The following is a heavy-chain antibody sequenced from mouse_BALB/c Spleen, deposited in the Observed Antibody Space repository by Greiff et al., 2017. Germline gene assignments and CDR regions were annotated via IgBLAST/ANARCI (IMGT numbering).Heavy chain of an antibody. Sequence: EVQRVESGPGLVKPSQSLSLTCTVTGYSITSDYAWNWIRQFPGNKLEWMGYISYSGSTSYNPSLKSRISITRDTSKNQFFLQLNSVTTEDTATYYCARSFITTVVRYFDVWGAGTTVTVSS. J-gene: IGHJ1*01. V-gene: IGHV3-2*02. CDR2: ISYSGST. D-gene: IGHD1-1*01. CDR3: ARSFITTVVRYFDV. CDR1: GYSITSDYA.